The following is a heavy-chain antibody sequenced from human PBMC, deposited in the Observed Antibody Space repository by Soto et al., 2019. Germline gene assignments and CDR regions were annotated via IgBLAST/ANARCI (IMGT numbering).Heavy chain of an antibody. CDR2: IYYSGST. V-gene: IGHV4-59*01. CDR3: ARSPHFDGYNDY. Sequence: SEILSLTCTVSGGSISSYYWSWIRQPPGKGLEWIGYIYYSGSTNYNPSLKSRVTISVDTSKNQFSLKLSSVTEADTAVYYCARSPHFDGYNDYWGQGTLVTSPQ. D-gene: IGHD3-9*01. J-gene: IGHJ4*02. CDR1: GGSISSYY.